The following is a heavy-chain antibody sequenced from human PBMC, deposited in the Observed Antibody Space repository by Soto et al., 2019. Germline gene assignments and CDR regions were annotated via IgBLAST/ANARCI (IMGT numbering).Heavy chain of an antibody. CDR1: GGSISSRSYY. J-gene: IGHJ6*02. CDR3: ASDTVTLYYYYYGMDV. CDR2: MYYSGST. D-gene: IGHD4-17*01. Sequence: SETLSLTCAVSGGSISSRSYYWGWIRQPPGKGLEWIGSMYYSGSTYYNPSLKSRVTISVDTSKNQFSLKLSSVTAADTAVYYCASDTVTLYYYYYGMDVWGQGTTVTVSS. V-gene: IGHV4-39*01.